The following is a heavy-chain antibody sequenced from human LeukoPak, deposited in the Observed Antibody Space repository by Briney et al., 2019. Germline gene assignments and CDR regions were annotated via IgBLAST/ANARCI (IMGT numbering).Heavy chain of an antibody. V-gene: IGHV3-23*01. D-gene: IGHD5-18*01. CDR3: ARYTSVAHHYFFDF. Sequence: GGSLRLSCAASGFTFSNNAMTWVRQAPGKGLEWISAITNSGDNTYYADSVKGRFTISRDNLENTVFLQLSSLSAEDSAVYFCARYTSVAHHYFFDFWGQGTLVTVSS. J-gene: IGHJ4*02. CDR1: GFTFSNNA. CDR2: ITNSGDNT.